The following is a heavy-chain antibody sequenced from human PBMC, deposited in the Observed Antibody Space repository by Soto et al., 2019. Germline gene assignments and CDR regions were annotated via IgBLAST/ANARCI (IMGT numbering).Heavy chain of an antibody. CDR3: AKDGQVFGYYGSGSYVPYYYYYMDV. Sequence: GRSLRLPCAAAGFTFSNYWSYWVRQAPGKGLEWVSRINSDGSVSSHADSVKGRFTISRDNSKNTLYLQMNSLRAEDTAVYYCAKDGQVFGYYGSGSYVPYYYYYMDVWGKGTTVTVSS. CDR2: INSDGSVS. V-gene: IGHV3-74*01. CDR1: GFTFSNYW. D-gene: IGHD3-10*01. J-gene: IGHJ6*03.